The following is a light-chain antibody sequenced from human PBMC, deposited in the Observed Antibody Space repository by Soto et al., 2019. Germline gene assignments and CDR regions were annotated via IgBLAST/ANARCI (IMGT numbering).Light chain of an antibody. V-gene: IGKV1-5*03. CDR1: QSITSW. CDR3: QQYRSYPWT. Sequence: DIQMTQSPSTLSASVGDRVTITCRASQSITSWLAWYQQKPGKAPKLLIYQASYLESGVPSMFSGSGSGTEFSLSISSLQPDDFATYYCQQYRSYPWTFGQGTKVEIK. J-gene: IGKJ1*01. CDR2: QAS.